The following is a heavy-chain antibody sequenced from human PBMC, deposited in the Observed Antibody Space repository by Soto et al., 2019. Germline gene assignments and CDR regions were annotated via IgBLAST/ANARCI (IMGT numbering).Heavy chain of an antibody. CDR1: GYSFTSYG. Sequence: GESLKISCKGSGYSFTSYGISWVRQAPGQGLEWMGWISAYNGNTNYAQKLQGRVTMTTDTSTSTAYMELRSLRSDDTAVYYCASIHYYPNDAFDIWGQGTMVTVSS. J-gene: IGHJ3*02. V-gene: IGHV1-18*01. D-gene: IGHD3-22*01. CDR3: ASIHYYPNDAFDI. CDR2: ISAYNGNT.